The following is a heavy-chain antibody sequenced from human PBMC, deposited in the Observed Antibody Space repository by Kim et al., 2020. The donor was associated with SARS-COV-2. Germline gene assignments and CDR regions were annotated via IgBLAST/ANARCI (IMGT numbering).Heavy chain of an antibody. V-gene: IGHV3-30-3*01. D-gene: IGHD2-21*02. CDR2: ISYDGSNK. CDR3: ARDAHIVVVTAIRADYFDY. J-gene: IGHJ4*02. CDR1: GFTFSSYA. Sequence: GGSLRLSCAASGFTFSSYAMHWVRQAPGKGLEWVAVISYDGSNKYYADSVKGRFTISRDNSKNTLYLQMNSLRAEDTAVYYCARDAHIVVVTAIRADYFDYWGQGTLVTVSS.